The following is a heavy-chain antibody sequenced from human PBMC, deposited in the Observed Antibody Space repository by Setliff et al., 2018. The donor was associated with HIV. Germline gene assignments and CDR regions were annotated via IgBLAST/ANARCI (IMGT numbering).Heavy chain of an antibody. CDR2: IYHSGSA. CDR1: GGSISSGNW. D-gene: IGHD3-22*01. Sequence: KPSETLSLTCAVSGGSISSGNWLNWVRQPPGKGLEWIGEIYHSGSANYNPSLKSRVTISVDKSKNQFSLKLSSVTAADTAVYYCARVPIVVITNWYFDLWGRGALVTVSS. J-gene: IGHJ2*01. CDR3: ARVPIVVITNWYFDL. V-gene: IGHV4-4*02.